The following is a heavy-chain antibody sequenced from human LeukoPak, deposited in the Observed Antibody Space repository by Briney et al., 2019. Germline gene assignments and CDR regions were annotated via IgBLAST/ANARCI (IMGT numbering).Heavy chain of an antibody. CDR1: GFTFDDYA. CDR3: AKDYNYDCSNSYFDY. D-gene: IGHD5-24*01. CDR2: IGGDGGGT. J-gene: IGHJ4*02. V-gene: IGHV3-43*02. Sequence: GGSLRLSCAASGFTFDDYAMHWVRQAPGRGLEWVSLIGGDGGGTSYADSVKGRFTISRDNSKNSLYLQMNSLRTEDTALYYCAKDYNYDCSNSYFDYWGQGTLVTVSS.